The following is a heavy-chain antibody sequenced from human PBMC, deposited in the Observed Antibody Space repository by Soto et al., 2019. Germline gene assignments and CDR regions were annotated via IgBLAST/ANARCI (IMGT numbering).Heavy chain of an antibody. CDR2: IIPIFGTA. J-gene: IGHJ6*01. D-gene: IGHD3-9*01. CDR1: GGTFSSYA. Sequence: GASVKVSCKASGGTFSSYAISWVREAPGQGLEWMGGIIPIFGTANYAQKFQGRVTITADKSTSTAYMELSSLRSEDTAVYYCARLYYDILTYYYYYGMDVWGQGTTVTVS. V-gene: IGHV1-69*06. CDR3: ARLYYDILTYYYYYGMDV.